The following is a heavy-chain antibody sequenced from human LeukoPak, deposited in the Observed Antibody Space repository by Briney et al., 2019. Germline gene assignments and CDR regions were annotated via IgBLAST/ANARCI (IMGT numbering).Heavy chain of an antibody. CDR1: GYTSTFCD. D-gene: IGHD6-19*01. J-gene: IGHJ4*02. V-gene: IGHV1-8*01. Sequence: GASVKVSSKASGYTSTFCDINWGRQNPGQGLEWMGWMNPNSGNTGYGQSFQGRITRTRDISIGTAYMELSNLTSEDTAIDYCTRGSSGRRDNWGQGTLVTVSA. CDR3: TRGSSGRRDN. CDR2: MNPNSGNT.